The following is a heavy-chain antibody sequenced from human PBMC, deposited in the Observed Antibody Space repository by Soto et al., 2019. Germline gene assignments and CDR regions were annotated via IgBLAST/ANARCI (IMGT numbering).Heavy chain of an antibody. J-gene: IGHJ4*02. CDR3: AREGVGATNFDY. V-gene: IGHV1-18*01. CDR1: GYIFTTYG. D-gene: IGHD1-26*01. Sequence: ASVKVSCKASGYIFTTYGISWVRQAPGQGLEWMGWISAYNGNTHYAQKFQGRVTMTTDASTNTAYMELRSLRSDDTAVYYCAREGVGATNFDYWGQGTLVTVYS. CDR2: ISAYNGNT.